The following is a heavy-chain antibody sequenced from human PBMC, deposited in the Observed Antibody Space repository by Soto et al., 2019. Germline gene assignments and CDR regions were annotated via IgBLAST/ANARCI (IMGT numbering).Heavy chain of an antibody. CDR1: GFPFSSYA. Sequence: GGSLRLSCASSGFPFSSYAMHWVRQAPGKGLEWVAVISYDGSNKYYADSVKGRFTISRDNSKNTLYLQMNSLRAEDTAVYYCARERGRAGTMPHYYYGMDVWGQGTTVTVSS. CDR2: ISYDGSNK. V-gene: IGHV3-30-3*01. D-gene: IGHD1-7*01. J-gene: IGHJ6*02. CDR3: ARERGRAGTMPHYYYGMDV.